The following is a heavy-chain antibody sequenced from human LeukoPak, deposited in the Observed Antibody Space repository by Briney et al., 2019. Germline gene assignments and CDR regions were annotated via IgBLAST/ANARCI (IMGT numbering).Heavy chain of an antibody. J-gene: IGHJ6*02. CDR1: GFTFSSYW. Sequence: PGGSLRLSCAASGFTFSSYWMHWVRQAPGKGLVWVSHINEDGSRTDYADSVKGRFTTSRDNAKNTLYLQMNSLRGEDTAVYYCARAPYYNGMDVWGQGTTVTVSS. CDR2: INEDGSRT. CDR3: ARAPYYNGMDV. V-gene: IGHV3-74*01.